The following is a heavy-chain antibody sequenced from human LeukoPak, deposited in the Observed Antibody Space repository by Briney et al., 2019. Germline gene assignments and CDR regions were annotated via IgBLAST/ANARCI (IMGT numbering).Heavy chain of an antibody. CDR3: ARHRGPSLHSSGYFGY. J-gene: IGHJ4*02. CDR2: MSHDGSNK. D-gene: IGHD3-22*01. CDR1: GFPFSGYA. Sequence: PGGSLRLSCAASGFPFSGYAMHWVRQAPGKGLEWVAFMSHDGSNKYYADSVKGRFTISRDNSKNTLYLQMDSLRTEDTAVYYCARHRGPSLHSSGYFGYWGQGTLVTVSS. V-gene: IGHV3-30-3*01.